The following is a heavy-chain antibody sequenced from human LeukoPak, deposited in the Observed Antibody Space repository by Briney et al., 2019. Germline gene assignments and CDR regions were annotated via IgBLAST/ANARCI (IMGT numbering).Heavy chain of an antibody. J-gene: IGHJ6*03. CDR1: GGTISSYV. CDR2: GIPIFGTP. D-gene: IGHD2-15*01. CDR3: ASGRRPRASYYMDV. Sequence: SVKVSRKASGGTISSYVVSWVRQAPGQGLEWMGGGIPIFGTPKYAQRFQDRVTISTDESTSTAYMELRSLRSDDTAVYYCASGRRPRASYYMDVWGKGTTVTVSS. V-gene: IGHV1-69*05.